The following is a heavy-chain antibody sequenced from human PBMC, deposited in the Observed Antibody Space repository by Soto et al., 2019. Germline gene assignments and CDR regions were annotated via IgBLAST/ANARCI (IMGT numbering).Heavy chain of an antibody. CDR1: GFTFSSYS. CDR2: ISSSSSYI. D-gene: IGHD3-3*01. J-gene: IGHJ4*02. Sequence: GSMKRSCAASGFTFSSYSMNWVRQAPGKGLEWVSSISSSSSYIYYADSVKGRFTISRDNAKNSLYLQMNSLRAEDTDVYYCARDYQSCFTIFGVDKYRYWGQRP. CDR3: ARDYQSCFTIFGVDKYRY. V-gene: IGHV3-21*01.